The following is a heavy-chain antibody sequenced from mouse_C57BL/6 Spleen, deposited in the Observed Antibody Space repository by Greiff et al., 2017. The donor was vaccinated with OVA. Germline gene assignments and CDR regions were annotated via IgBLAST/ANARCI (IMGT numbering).Heavy chain of an antibody. CDR1: GYTFTSYW. J-gene: IGHJ4*01. Sequence: VQLQQPGAELVKPGASVKLSCKASGYTFTSYWMQWVKQRPGQGLEWIGEIDPSDSYTNYNQKFKGKATLTVDTSSSTAYMQLSSLTSEDSAVYYCARPPYYYGSDYYAMDYWGQGTSVTVSS. V-gene: IGHV1-50*01. CDR2: IDPSDSYT. CDR3: ARPPYYYGSDYYAMDY. D-gene: IGHD1-1*01.